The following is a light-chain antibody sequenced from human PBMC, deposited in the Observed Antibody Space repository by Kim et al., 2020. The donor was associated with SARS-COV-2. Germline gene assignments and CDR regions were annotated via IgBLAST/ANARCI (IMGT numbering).Light chain of an antibody. V-gene: IGLV3-9*01. J-gene: IGLJ2*01. CDR1: NIGSKN. Sequence: VALGQTARITCGGNNIGSKNVHWYQQKPGQAPVLVIYRDSNRPSGIPERFSGSNSGNTATLTISRAQAGDEADYYCQVWDSSPVVFGGGTKLTVL. CDR2: RDS. CDR3: QVWDSSPVV.